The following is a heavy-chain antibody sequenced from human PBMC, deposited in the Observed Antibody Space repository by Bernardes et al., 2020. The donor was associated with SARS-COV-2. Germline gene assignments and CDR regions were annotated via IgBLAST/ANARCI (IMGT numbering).Heavy chain of an antibody. CDR1: GFTVSDCY. CDR2: IYRGGNT. D-gene: IGHD6-19*01. CDR3: ARRRAGGWDLDY. J-gene: IGHJ4*02. V-gene: IGHV3-66*02. Sequence: GGSLRLSCAASGFTVSDCYMTWVRQAPGKGLEWVSVIYRGGNTYYADSVRGRFTISRDSSKNTLYLQMNSLRGEDTAVYYCARRRAGGWDLDYWGQGTLVTVSS.